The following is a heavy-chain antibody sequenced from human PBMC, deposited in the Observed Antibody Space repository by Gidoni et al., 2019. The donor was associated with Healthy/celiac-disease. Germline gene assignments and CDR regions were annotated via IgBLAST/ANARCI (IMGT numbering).Heavy chain of an antibody. CDR1: GFTFSSYG. CDR2: IWYDGSNK. CDR3: ARDDSSSWYGNWFDP. Sequence: QVQLVESGGGVVQPGRSLRLSCAASGFTFSSYGRHWVRQAPGKGLEWVAVIWYDGSNKYYADSVKGRFTISRDNSKNTLYLQMNSLRAEDTAVYYCARDDSSSWYGNWFDPWGQGTLVTVSS. J-gene: IGHJ5*02. D-gene: IGHD6-13*01. V-gene: IGHV3-33*01.